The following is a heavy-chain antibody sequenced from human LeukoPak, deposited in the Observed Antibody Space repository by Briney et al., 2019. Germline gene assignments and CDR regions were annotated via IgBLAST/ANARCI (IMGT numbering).Heavy chain of an antibody. V-gene: IGHV4-59*01. D-gene: IGHD1-26*01. Sequence: SETLSLTCTVSGGSISSYYWSWIRQPPGKGLEWIGYIYYSGSTNYNPSLKSRVTISVDTSKNQFSLKLSSVTAADTAVYYCASLQWEPGAFDIWGQGTMVTVSS. J-gene: IGHJ3*02. CDR2: IYYSGST. CDR3: ASLQWEPGAFDI. CDR1: GGSISSYY.